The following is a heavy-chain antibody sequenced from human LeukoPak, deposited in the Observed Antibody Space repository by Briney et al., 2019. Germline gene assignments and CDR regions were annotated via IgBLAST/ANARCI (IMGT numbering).Heavy chain of an antibody. Sequence: GGSLRLSCVASGFTFDDYAMHWVRQAPGKGLEWVSGISWNSAGIDYADSVKGRFTISRDNAINSLYLQMNSLKPEDTALYYCTRVAGSGHYYYGFDVWGQGTTVTVSS. CDR1: GFTFDDYA. V-gene: IGHV3-9*01. D-gene: IGHD5-12*01. J-gene: IGHJ6*02. CDR3: TRVAGSGHYYYGFDV. CDR2: ISWNSAGI.